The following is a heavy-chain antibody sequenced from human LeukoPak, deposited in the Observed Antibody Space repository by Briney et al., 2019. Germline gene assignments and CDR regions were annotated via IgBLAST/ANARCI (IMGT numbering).Heavy chain of an antibody. Sequence: ASVKVSCKASGYTFTSYAMHWVRQAPGQRLGWMGWINAGNGNTKYSQKFQGRVTITRDTSASTAYMELSSLRSEDTAVYYCARDPHTAMVYYYGMDVWGQGTTVTVSS. V-gene: IGHV1-3*01. CDR3: ARDPHTAMVYYYGMDV. J-gene: IGHJ6*02. CDR2: INAGNGNT. D-gene: IGHD5-18*01. CDR1: GYTFTSYA.